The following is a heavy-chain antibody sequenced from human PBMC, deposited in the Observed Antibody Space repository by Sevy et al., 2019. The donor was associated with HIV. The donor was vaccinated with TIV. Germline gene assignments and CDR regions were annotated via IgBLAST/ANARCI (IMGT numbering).Heavy chain of an antibody. CDR1: GFTFSSYR. V-gene: IGHV3-21*01. CDR2: ISTSNSYI. CDR3: ARESIAVAGIGYYFKY. Sequence: GGSLRLSCAASGFTFSSYRMNWVRQAPGKGLEWVSSISTSNSYILYAESVKGRFTISRDNSKNTLYLQMNSLRAEDTAVYYCARESIAVAGIGYYFKYWGQGALVTVSS. J-gene: IGHJ4*02. D-gene: IGHD6-19*01.